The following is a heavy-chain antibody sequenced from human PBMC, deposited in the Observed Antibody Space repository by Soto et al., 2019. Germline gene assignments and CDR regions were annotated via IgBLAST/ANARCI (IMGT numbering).Heavy chain of an antibody. D-gene: IGHD6-13*01. V-gene: IGHV2-5*02. CDR3: AHRRRGSSWYLTPNAFDI. CDR1: GFSLSTSGVG. J-gene: IGHJ3*02. Sequence: QITLKESGPTLVKPTQTLTLTCTFSGFSLSTSGVGVGWIRQPPGKALEWLALIYWDDDKRYSPSLKSRLTLTKDTSKNQVVLTMTNMDPVDTATYYCAHRRRGSSWYLTPNAFDIWGQGTMVTVSS. CDR2: IYWDDDK.